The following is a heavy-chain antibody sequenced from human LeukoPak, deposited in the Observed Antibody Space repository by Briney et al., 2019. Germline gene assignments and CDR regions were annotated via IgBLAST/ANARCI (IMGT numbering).Heavy chain of an antibody. D-gene: IGHD5-18*01. Sequence: GASVKVSCKASGYTFTGYYMHWVRQAPGQGLEWMGWINPNSGGTSYTQKFQGRVTMTRDTSISTAYTELTRLTSDDTAVYYCARDGYTYGDNWFDPWGQGTLVTVSS. CDR3: ARDGYTYGDNWFDP. CDR2: INPNSGGT. V-gene: IGHV1-2*02. J-gene: IGHJ5*02. CDR1: GYTFTGYY.